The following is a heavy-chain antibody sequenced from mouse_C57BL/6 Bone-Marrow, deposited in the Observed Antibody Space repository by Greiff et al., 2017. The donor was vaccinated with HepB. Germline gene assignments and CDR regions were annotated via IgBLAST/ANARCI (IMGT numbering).Heavy chain of an antibody. CDR1: GYTFTSYW. D-gene: IGHD1-1*01. CDR3: ARKGFITTVVAPFAD. J-gene: IGHJ3*01. CDR2: IHPNSGST. Sequence: QVQLQQPGAELVKPGASVKLSCKASGYTFTSYWMHWVKQRPGQGLEWIGMIHPNSGSTNYTEKFKSKATLTVDKSSSTAYMQLSSLTSEDSAVYYCARKGFITTVVAPFADWGQGTLGTVAA. V-gene: IGHV1-64*01.